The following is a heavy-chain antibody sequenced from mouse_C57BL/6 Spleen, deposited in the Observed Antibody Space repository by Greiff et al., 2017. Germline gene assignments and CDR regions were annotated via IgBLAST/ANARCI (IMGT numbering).Heavy chain of an antibody. J-gene: IGHJ4*01. CDR2: INPNNGGT. D-gene: IGHD3-2*02. CDR1: GYTFTDYN. CDR3: ARGSSVTGHAMDY. V-gene: IGHV1-22*01. Sequence: VQLQQSGPELVKPGASVKMSCKASGYTFTDYNMHWVKQSHGKSLEWIGYINPNNGGTSYNQKFKGKATLTVNKSSSTAYMELRSLTSEDSAVYYCARGSSVTGHAMDYWGQGTSVTVSS.